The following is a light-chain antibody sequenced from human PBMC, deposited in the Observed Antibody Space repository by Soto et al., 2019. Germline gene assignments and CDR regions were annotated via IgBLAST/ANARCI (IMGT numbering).Light chain of an antibody. CDR2: AAS. V-gene: IGKV1-27*01. Sequence: DIQMTQSPSSLYASVGDRVTITCRTSQDISNYLAWYQQKPGKVPKLLIYAASTLQSGVPSRFSGGGSGTEFSLTISGLQPEDVATYYCQKYSSAPHTFGGGTKVEIQ. CDR3: QKYSSAPHT. J-gene: IGKJ4*01. CDR1: QDISNY.